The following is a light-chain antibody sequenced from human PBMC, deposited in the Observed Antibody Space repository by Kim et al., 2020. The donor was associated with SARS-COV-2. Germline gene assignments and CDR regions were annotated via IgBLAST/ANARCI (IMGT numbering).Light chain of an antibody. CDR3: QKYDSTPWT. Sequence: SACGGDEVTIAWRASQDISNYLAWYQQKPGNAPNLLMYATSTLQSGVPSRFRGSRSGTDFTLIITRLQPEDVATYFCQKYDSTPWTFGQGTKREI. J-gene: IGKJ1*01. CDR1: QDISNY. CDR2: ATS. V-gene: IGKV1-27*01.